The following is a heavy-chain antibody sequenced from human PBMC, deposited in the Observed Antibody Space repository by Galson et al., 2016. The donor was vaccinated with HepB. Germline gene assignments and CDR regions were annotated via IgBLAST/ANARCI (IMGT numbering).Heavy chain of an antibody. D-gene: IGHD3/OR15-3a*01. CDR2: INQDGSEE. Sequence: SLRLSCAASGFTLSTYWMSWVRQAPGQGLEWVANINQDGSEEYYVDSVKGRFTISRDNAKNSVSLQMNSLRVEDTAIYYCARARWTLAGYFDRRGQGTLVTVSS. CDR1: GFTLSTYW. V-gene: IGHV3-7*03. CDR3: ARARWTLAGYFDR. J-gene: IGHJ4*02.